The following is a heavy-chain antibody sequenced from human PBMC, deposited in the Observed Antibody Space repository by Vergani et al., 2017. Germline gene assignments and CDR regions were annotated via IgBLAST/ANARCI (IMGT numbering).Heavy chain of an antibody. Sequence: QLQLQELGPGLVKPSETLSLTCTVSGGSISSSSYYWGWIRQPPGKGLEWIGSIYYSGSTYYNPSLKSRVTISVDTSKNQFSLKLSSVTAADTAVYYCARASIAAAGGDFDYWGQGTLVTVSS. CDR2: IYYSGST. CDR3: ARASIAAAGGDFDY. CDR1: GGSISSSSYY. D-gene: IGHD6-13*01. J-gene: IGHJ4*02. V-gene: IGHV4-39*01.